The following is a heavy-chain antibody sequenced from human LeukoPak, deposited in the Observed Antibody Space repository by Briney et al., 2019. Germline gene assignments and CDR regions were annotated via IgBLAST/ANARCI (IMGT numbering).Heavy chain of an antibody. CDR1: GFSFSTSW. CDR3: ARDHYYVPDY. CDR2: IHSDGIGT. V-gene: IGHV3-74*03. Sequence: GSLRLSCAASGFSFSTSWMHWVRQAPGKGLVWVSRIHSDGIGTTYADSVKGRFTISRDNSKNTLDLQMNNLRAEDTAVYYRARDHYYVPDYWGQGTLVTVSS. J-gene: IGHJ4*02. D-gene: IGHD3-10*02.